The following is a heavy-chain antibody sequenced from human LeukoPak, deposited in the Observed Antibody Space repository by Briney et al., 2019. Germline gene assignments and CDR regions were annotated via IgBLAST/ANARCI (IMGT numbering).Heavy chain of an antibody. D-gene: IGHD5-12*01. CDR2: MKQDGSEE. CDR3: ARVRDRGSGYVYFDY. Sequence: GGSLRLSCAASGFTFSDYWMSWVRQAPGKGLEWLADMKQDGSEEYYVDSVKGRFTISRDNAKNSLYLQMNSLRAEDTAVYYCARVRDRGSGYVYFDYWGQGTLVTVSS. V-gene: IGHV3-7*01. J-gene: IGHJ4*02. CDR1: GFTFSDYW.